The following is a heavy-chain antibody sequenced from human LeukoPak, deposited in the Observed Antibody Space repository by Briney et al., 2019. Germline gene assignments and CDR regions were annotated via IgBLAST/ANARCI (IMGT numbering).Heavy chain of an antibody. CDR3: ARVGLGSGSSIGNYYYMDV. J-gene: IGHJ6*03. V-gene: IGHV1-8*03. D-gene: IGHD3-10*01. CDR1: GYTLTSYD. Sequence: ASVKVSCKASGYTLTSYDINWVRQATGQGLEWMGWMNPNSGNTGCAQKFQGRVTITRNTSISTAYMELSSLRSEDTAVYYCARVGLGSGSSIGNYYYMDVWGKGTTVTVSS. CDR2: MNPNSGNT.